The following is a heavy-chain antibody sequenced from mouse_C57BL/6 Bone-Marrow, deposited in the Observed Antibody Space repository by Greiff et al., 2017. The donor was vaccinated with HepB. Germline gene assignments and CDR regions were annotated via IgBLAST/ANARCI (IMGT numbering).Heavy chain of an antibody. CDR1: GFSFNTYA. Sequence: EVHLVESGGGLVQPKGSLKLSCAASGFSFNTYAMNWVRQAPGKGLEWVARIRSKSNNYATYYADSVKDRFTNSRDDSESMHYLQMNNLKTEDTAMYYCVRQGDYVYAMDYWGQGTSVTVSS. CDR3: VRQGDYVYAMDY. CDR2: IRSKSNNYAT. J-gene: IGHJ4*01. D-gene: IGHD2-4*01. V-gene: IGHV10-1*01.